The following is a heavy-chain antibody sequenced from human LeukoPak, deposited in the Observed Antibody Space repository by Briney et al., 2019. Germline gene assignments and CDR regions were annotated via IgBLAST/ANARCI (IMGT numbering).Heavy chain of an antibody. CDR1: GGSVSSYY. J-gene: IGHJ3*02. CDR2: IYNSRST. CDR3: ARRNILTEGEAFDI. Sequence: SETLSLTCTVSGGSVSSYYWSWIRQPPGKGLEWIGCIYNSRSTNYNPSLKSRVTISVDTSKNQFSLKLNSVTAADTAVYYCARRNILTEGEAFDIWGQGTMLTVSS. V-gene: IGHV4-59*08. D-gene: IGHD3-9*01.